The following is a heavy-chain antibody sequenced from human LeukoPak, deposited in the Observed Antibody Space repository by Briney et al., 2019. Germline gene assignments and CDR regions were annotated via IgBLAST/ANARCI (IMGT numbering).Heavy chain of an antibody. J-gene: IGHJ4*02. CDR3: ARRAFYSGSYLEDY. D-gene: IGHD1-26*01. CDR2: IFCSGGT. V-gene: IGHV4-59*08. CDR1: GTSISTNY. Sequence: KPSETLSLTCSVSGTSISTNYWSWIRQPPGKGLEWLGCIFCSGGTNYKPSLKSRITISVDTSKNQLSLRLSSVTAADTAVYYCARRAFYSGSYLEDYWGQGTLVTVSS.